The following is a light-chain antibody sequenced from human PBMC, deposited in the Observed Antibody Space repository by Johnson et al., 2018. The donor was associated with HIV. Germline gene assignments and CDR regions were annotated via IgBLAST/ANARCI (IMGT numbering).Light chain of an antibody. V-gene: IGLV1-51*01. CDR1: TSKIENNY. CDR3: GTWENSLTAYV. J-gene: IGLJ1*01. Sequence: QSVLTQPPSVSAAPGQKVTISCSGNTSKIENNYVSWYQQFPERAPKLLIYYNTKRPSGIPDRFSGSKSDASATLAITGLQTGDEADYYCGTWENSLTAYVFGTGTKVTV. CDR2: YNT.